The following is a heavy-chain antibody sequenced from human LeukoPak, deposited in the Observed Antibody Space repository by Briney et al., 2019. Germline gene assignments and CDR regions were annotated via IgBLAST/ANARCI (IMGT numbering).Heavy chain of an antibody. J-gene: IGHJ6*02. Sequence: ASVKVSCKASGGIFISYAISWVRQAPGQGLEWMGGIIPIFGTANYAQKFQGRVTIIADESTSTAYMELSSLRSEDTAVYYCARGSIRSNYGMDVWGQGTTVTVSS. V-gene: IGHV1-69*13. CDR2: IIPIFGTA. CDR1: GGIFISYA. CDR3: ARGSIRSNYGMDV.